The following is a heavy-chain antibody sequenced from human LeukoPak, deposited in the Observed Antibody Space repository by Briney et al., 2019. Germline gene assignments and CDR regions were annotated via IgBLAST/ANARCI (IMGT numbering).Heavy chain of an antibody. CDR3: ASERITMTH. CDR1: GFTFSSYW. J-gene: IGHJ4*02. Sequence: GGSLRPSCAASGFTFSSYWMDWVRQAPGEGREWVANIKQDGSEKYYVDSVKGRFTISRDNAKNSLYLQMNSLRAEDTAVYYCASERITMTHWGQGTLVTVSS. D-gene: IGHD3-22*01. CDR2: IKQDGSEK. V-gene: IGHV3-7*04.